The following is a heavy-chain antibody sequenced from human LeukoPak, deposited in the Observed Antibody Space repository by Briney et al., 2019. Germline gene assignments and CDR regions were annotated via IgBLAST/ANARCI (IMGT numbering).Heavy chain of an antibody. V-gene: IGHV3-48*03. D-gene: IGHD1-14*01. J-gene: IGHJ4*02. CDR3: GRDSRYTIDY. CDR2: ISHTGATI. Sequence: GGSLRLSCAASGFTFSNYNMNWVRQPPGKGLEWVSYISHTGATIYYADSVKGRFTISRDNAKNTLYLQMNSLRAEDTAVYYCGRDSRYTIDYWGQGTLVTVSS. CDR1: GFTFSNYN.